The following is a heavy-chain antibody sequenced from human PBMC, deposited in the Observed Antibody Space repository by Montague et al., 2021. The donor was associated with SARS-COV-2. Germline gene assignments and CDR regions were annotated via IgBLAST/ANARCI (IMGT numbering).Heavy chain of an antibody. J-gene: IGHJ4*02. D-gene: IGHD1-26*01. CDR3: ARGSVGGYYFDY. Sequence: SLRLSCAASGFTFSSYGMHWVRQAPGKGLEWVAHIWYDGSNENYVDSVKGRFTISRDNSKNTLYLQMNSLRAEDTAIYYCARGSVGGYYFDYWGQGTLVIVSS. CDR2: IWYDGSNE. V-gene: IGHV3-33*01. CDR1: GFTFSSYG.